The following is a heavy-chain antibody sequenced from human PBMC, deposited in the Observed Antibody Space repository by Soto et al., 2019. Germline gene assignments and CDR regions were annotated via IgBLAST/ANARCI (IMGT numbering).Heavy chain of an antibody. J-gene: IGHJ4*02. CDR2: IKQDGSEK. V-gene: IGHV3-7*01. D-gene: IGHD2-2*01. Sequence: GGSLILSCAASGFTFSSYWMSWVRQAPGKGLEWVANIKQDGSEKYYVDSVKGRFTISRDNAKNSLYLQMNSLRAEDTAVYYCARDLIAMPTAYFDYWGQGTLVTVS. CDR1: GFTFSSYW. CDR3: ARDLIAMPTAYFDY.